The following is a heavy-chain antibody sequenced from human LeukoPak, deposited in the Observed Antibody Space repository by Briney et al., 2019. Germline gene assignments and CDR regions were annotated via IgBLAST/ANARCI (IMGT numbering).Heavy chain of an antibody. CDR1: GFTFSDYY. J-gene: IGHJ4*02. V-gene: IGHV3-11*01. CDR3: ARALRKNYYDSSGYY. Sequence: GGSLRLSCAASGFTFSDYYMSWIRQAPGKGLEWVSYISSSGSTIYYADSVKGRFTISRDNAKNSLYLQMNSLRAEDTAVYYCARALRKNYYDSSGYYWGQGTLVTVSS. CDR2: ISSSGSTI. D-gene: IGHD3-22*01.